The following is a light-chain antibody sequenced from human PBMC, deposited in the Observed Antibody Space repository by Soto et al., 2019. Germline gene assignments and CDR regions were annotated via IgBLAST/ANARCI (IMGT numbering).Light chain of an antibody. CDR2: GAS. V-gene: IGKV3-20*01. J-gene: IGKJ2*01. CDR1: QSVSSSY. Sequence: EIVLTQSPGTLSLSPGERATLSCRASQSVSSSYLVWYQQKPGQAPRLLIYGASSRATGIPDRFSGSGSGTDFTLTISRLESEDFAVYYCQQYCSSPLYTFGQGTKLEI. CDR3: QQYCSSPLYT.